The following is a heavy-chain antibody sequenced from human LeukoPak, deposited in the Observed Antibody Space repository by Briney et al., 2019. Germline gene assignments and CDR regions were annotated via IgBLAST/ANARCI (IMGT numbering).Heavy chain of an antibody. D-gene: IGHD3-10*01. Sequence: SETLSLTCTVSGGSISSYYWSWIRQPPGKGLEWIGYIYYSGSTNYNPSLKSRVTISVDMSKNQFSLKLNSVTAADTAVYYCARAGFYYGSGSYYLYWFDPWGQGTLVTVSS. V-gene: IGHV4-59*01. CDR2: IYYSGST. J-gene: IGHJ5*02. CDR3: ARAGFYYGSGSYYLYWFDP. CDR1: GGSISSYY.